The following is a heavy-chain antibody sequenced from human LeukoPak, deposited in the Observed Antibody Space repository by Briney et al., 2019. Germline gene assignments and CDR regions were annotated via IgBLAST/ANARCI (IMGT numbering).Heavy chain of an antibody. D-gene: IGHD4-17*01. CDR3: AKFDYGDYVHDY. J-gene: IGHJ4*02. Sequence: AGGSLRLSCAASGFTFSSYAMSWVRQAPGKGLEWVSAISGSGGSTYYADSVKGRFTISRDNSKNTLYLQMNSLRAEDTAVYYCAKFDYGDYVHDYWGQGTLVTVSS. CDR2: ISGSGGST. CDR1: GFTFSSYA. V-gene: IGHV3-23*01.